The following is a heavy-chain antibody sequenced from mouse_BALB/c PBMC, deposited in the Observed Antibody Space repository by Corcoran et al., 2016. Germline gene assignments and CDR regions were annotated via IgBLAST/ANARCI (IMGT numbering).Heavy chain of an antibody. CDR1: GFSLSTSGMG. CDR3: ARMGITTVVAPFDY. D-gene: IGHD1-1*01. V-gene: IGHV8-8*01. J-gene: IGHJ2*01. CDR2: IWWDDDK. Sequence: QVTLKESGPGILQPSQTLSLTCSFSGFSLSTSGMGVGWIRQPSGKGLEWLAHIWWDDDKRYNPALKSGLTISKDTSSNQVFLKIASVDTADTATYYCARMGITTVVAPFDYWGQGTTLTVSS.